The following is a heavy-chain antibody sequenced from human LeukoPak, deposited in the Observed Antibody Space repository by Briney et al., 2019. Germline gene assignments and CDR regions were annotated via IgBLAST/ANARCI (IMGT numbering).Heavy chain of an antibody. Sequence: GGSLRLSCAASGFTFSDYYMSWIRQAPGKGLEWVSYISSSGSTIYYADSVKGRFTISRDNAKNSLYLQMNSLRAEDTAVYYCARWAVDWLQIYYYMDVWGKGTTVTVSS. CDR1: GFTFSDYY. D-gene: IGHD3-9*01. V-gene: IGHV3-11*01. CDR2: ISSSGSTI. J-gene: IGHJ6*03. CDR3: ARWAVDWLQIYYYMDV.